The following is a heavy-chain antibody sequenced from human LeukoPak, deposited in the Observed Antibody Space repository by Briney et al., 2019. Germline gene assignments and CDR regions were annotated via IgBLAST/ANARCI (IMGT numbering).Heavy chain of an antibody. D-gene: IGHD2-21*01. CDR2: INHGGST. CDR3: ARGPSILWWFGRGVPFDY. V-gene: IGHV4-34*01. CDR1: GGSFSGYY. J-gene: IGHJ4*02. Sequence: PSETLSLTCAVYGGSFSGYYWSWIRQPPGKGLEWIGEINHGGSTNYNPSLKSRVTISVDTSKNQFSLKLSSVTAADTAVYYCARGPSILWWFGRGVPFDYWGQGTLVTVSS.